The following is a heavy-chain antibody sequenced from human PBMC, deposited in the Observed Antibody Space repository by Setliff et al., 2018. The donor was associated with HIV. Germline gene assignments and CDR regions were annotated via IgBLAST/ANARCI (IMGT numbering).Heavy chain of an antibody. CDR1: GYTFTSYG. V-gene: IGHV1-8*02. D-gene: IGHD1-26*01. Sequence: ASVKVSCKASGYTFTSYGISWVRQAPGQGLEWMGWMNPNSGNTGYAQKFQGRVTMTRDTSISTAYMELNNLKFEDTAVYYCAKDRGRGNWLDPWGQGTLVTVSS. CDR3: AKDRGRGNWLDP. J-gene: IGHJ5*02. CDR2: MNPNSGNT.